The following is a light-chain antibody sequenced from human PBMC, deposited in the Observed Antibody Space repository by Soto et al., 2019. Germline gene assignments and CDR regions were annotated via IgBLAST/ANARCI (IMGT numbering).Light chain of an antibody. Sequence: DIQMTQSPSTLSASVGDRVTITCRASQSISSWLAWYQQKPGSAPNLLIYEASILETGSPSRFSSRGSGTEFTLTISSLQPDDFATYYCRHYYSYPISFGQGTRLEIK. V-gene: IGKV1-5*03. CDR2: EAS. CDR3: RHYYSYPIS. CDR1: QSISSW. J-gene: IGKJ5*01.